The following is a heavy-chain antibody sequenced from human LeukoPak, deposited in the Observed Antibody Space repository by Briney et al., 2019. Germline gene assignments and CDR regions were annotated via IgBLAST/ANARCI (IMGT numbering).Heavy chain of an antibody. J-gene: IGHJ5*02. V-gene: IGHV1-69*01. CDR1: GGTFSSYA. D-gene: IGHD2-2*01. CDR2: IIPIFGTA. CDR3: ARVCTCDSCFPRYNWFDP. Sequence: SVKVSCKASGGTFSSYAISWVRQAPGQGLEWMGGIIPIFGTANYAQKFQGRVTITADESTSTAYMELSSLRSEDTAVYYCARVCTCDSCFPRYNWFDPWGQGTLVTVSS.